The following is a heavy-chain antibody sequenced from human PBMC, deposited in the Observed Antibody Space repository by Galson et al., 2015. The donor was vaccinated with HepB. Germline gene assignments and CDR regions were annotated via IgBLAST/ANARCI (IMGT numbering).Heavy chain of an antibody. Sequence: PALVKPTQTLTLTCTFSGFSLSTSGVAVGWIRQPPGKALEWLALIYWNDDKRYSPSLKNRLTITKDTSKSRVVLTMTNMDPVDTGTYYCAHSRKMGMNFDYWGQGTLVPVSS. CDR2: IYWNDDK. V-gene: IGHV2-5*01. J-gene: IGHJ4*02. CDR3: AHSRKMGMNFDY. CDR1: GFSLSTSGVA. D-gene: IGHD7-27*01.